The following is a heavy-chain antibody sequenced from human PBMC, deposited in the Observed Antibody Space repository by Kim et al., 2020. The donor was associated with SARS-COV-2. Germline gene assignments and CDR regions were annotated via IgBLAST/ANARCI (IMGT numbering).Heavy chain of an antibody. CDR3: ARHLYSSSWYFAFDI. D-gene: IGHD6-13*01. Sequence: GSLRLSCAASGFTVSTNYMSWVRQAPGKGLEWVSVIYSGGSTYYADSVKGRFTISRDNSKNTMYFQMNSLRAEDTAVYYCARHLYSSSWYFAFDIWGQGTMLTVSS. CDR1: GFTVSTNY. V-gene: IGHV3-53*01. J-gene: IGHJ3*02. CDR2: IYSGGST.